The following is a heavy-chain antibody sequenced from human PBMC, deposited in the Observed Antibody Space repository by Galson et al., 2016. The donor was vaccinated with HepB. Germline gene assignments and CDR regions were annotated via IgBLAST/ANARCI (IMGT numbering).Heavy chain of an antibody. Sequence: SLRLSCAVSGFTFSGSAFNWLRQAPGKGLEWVSYISRSSGSIYYADSVKGRFTISRDNAKNSLYLQMNTLRDEDTAVYYCGRDAEYGHSYYYMDVWGKGTTVTVSS. J-gene: IGHJ6*03. CDR1: GFTFSGSA. CDR2: ISRSSGSI. CDR3: GRDAEYGHSYYYMDV. D-gene: IGHD1-14*01. V-gene: IGHV3-48*02.